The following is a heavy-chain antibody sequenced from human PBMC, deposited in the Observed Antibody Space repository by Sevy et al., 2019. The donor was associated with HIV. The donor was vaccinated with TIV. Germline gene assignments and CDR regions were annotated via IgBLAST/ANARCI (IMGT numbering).Heavy chain of an antibody. V-gene: IGHV1-58*01. CDR2: IVVGSGNT. CDR3: AADRVSPSFYYYYGIDV. CDR1: GFTFTSSA. Sequence: ASLKVSCKASGFTFTSSAVQWVRQARGQRLEWIGWIVVGSGNTNYAQKFQERVTITRDMSTSTAYMELSSLRSEDTAVYYCAADRVSPSFYYYYGIDVWGQGTTVTVSS. D-gene: IGHD3-10*01. J-gene: IGHJ6*02.